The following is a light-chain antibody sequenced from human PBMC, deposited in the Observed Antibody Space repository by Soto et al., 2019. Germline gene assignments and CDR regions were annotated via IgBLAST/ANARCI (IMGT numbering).Light chain of an antibody. Sequence: DILMTQSPSSLSASVGDRVTITCRASQSISSYLNWYQQKPGKAPKLLIYAASSLQSGVPSRFSGSGSGTDFTLTISSLQPEDFATYYCQQSYSTPLPFGGGTKVEIK. J-gene: IGKJ4*01. V-gene: IGKV1-39*01. CDR1: QSISSY. CDR2: AAS. CDR3: QQSYSTPLP.